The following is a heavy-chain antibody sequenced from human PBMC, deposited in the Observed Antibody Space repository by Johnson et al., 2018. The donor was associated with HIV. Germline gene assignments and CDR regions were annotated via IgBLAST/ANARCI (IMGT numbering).Heavy chain of an antibody. Sequence: QVQLVESGGGLVKPGGSLRLSCAASGFTFSDYYMSWIRHAPGKGLEWVSDISSCGCIIYYADSVKGRFTISRDNSKNTLYLHINRLRAEDTAVYYCVRRHYYDSSGYLDAFDIWGQGTMVTVSS. V-gene: IGHV3-11*04. J-gene: IGHJ3*02. CDR3: VRRHYYDSSGYLDAFDI. CDR1: GFTFSDYY. D-gene: IGHD3-22*01. CDR2: ISSCGCII.